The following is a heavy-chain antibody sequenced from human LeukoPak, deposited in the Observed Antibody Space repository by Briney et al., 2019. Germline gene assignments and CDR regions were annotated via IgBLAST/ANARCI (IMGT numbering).Heavy chain of an antibody. D-gene: IGHD2-15*01. CDR3: RGGSCRTAFDY. V-gene: IGHV4-34*01. Sequence: KTSETLSLTCAVYGGSFSGYYWSWIRQPPGKGLEWIGEINHSGSTNYNPSLKSRVTISVDTSKNQFSLKLSSVTAADTAVYYCRGGSCRTAFDYWGQGTLVTVSS. J-gene: IGHJ4*02. CDR2: INHSGST. CDR1: GGSFSGYY.